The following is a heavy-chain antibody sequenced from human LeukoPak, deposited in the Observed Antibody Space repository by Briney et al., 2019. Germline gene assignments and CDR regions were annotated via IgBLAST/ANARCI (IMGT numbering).Heavy chain of an antibody. CDR2: INSNGRST. D-gene: IGHD6-13*01. CDR3: ARASAAGIMLDS. CDR1: GFTFSSYW. J-gene: IGHJ4*02. V-gene: IGHV3-74*01. Sequence: GGSLRLSCAASGFTFSSYWMHWVRQAPGKGLVWVSRINSNGRSTNYADSVKGRFTISRDNAKNTLYLQMNSLRAEDTAVYYCARASAAGIMLDSWGQGTLVTVSS.